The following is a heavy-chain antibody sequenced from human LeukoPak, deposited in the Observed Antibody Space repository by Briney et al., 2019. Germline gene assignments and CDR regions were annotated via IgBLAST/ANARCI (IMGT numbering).Heavy chain of an antibody. CDR2: IHYSGST. CDR3: ARDDSSGYLD. V-gene: IGHV4-59*11. J-gene: IGHJ4*02. CDR1: GGSITSHF. Sequence: KPSETLSLTCSVSGGSITSHFWSWIRQPPGKGLEWIGYIHYSGSTNYNPSLKSRVTISVDTSKDQFSLKLSSVTAADTAVYYCARDDSSGYLDWGQGTLVTVSS. D-gene: IGHD3-22*01.